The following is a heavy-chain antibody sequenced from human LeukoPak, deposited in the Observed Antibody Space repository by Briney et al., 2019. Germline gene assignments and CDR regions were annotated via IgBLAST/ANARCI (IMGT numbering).Heavy chain of an antibody. J-gene: IGHJ4*02. CDR1: GFTFSSYG. CDR3: AKDLSRDGYNPPFDY. V-gene: IGHV3-30*18. D-gene: IGHD5-24*01. CDR2: ISYDGSNK. Sequence: PGGSLRLSWAASGFTFSSYGMHWVRQAPGKGLEWVAVISYDGSNKYYADSVKGRFTISRDNSKNTLYLQMNSLRAEDTAVYYCAKDLSRDGYNPPFDYWGQGTLVTVSS.